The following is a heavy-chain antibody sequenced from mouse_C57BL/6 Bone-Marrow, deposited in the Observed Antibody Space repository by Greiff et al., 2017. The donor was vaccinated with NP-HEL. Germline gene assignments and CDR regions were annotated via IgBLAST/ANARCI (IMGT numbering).Heavy chain of an antibody. V-gene: IGHV1-61*01. CDR2: IYPSDSET. Sequence: VQLQQSGAELVRPGSSVKLSCKASGYTFTSYWMDWVKQRPGQGLEWIGNIYPSDSETHYNQKFKDKATLTVDKSSSTAYMQLSSLTSEDSAVYYWARWAHYYGSSYYAMDYWGQGTSVTVSS. CDR3: ARWAHYYGSSYYAMDY. CDR1: GYTFTSYW. D-gene: IGHD1-1*01. J-gene: IGHJ4*01.